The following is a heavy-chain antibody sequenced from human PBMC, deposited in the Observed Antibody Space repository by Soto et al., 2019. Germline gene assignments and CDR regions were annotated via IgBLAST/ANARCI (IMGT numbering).Heavy chain of an antibody. D-gene: IGHD6-13*01. Sequence: GGSLRLSCAVSGFTFSDYWMSWVRQAPGKGLEWVANIKQDGNEKYYVDSVKGRFTISRDNAKNSLYLQMNSLRAEDTAVYYCAKVSSSWYAGFFDLWGQGTLVTVSS. CDR3: AKVSSSWYAGFFDL. CDR2: IKQDGNEK. J-gene: IGHJ4*02. V-gene: IGHV3-7*01. CDR1: GFTFSDYW.